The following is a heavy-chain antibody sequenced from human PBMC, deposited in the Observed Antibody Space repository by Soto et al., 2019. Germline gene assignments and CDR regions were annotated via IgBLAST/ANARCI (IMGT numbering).Heavy chain of an antibody. CDR2: ISGSGGST. CDR3: ANPPFGLRPTDKWFEP. V-gene: IGHV3-23*01. CDR1: GFTFSSYA. Sequence: GGSLRLSCAASGFTFSSYAMSWVRQAPGKGLEWVSAISGSGGSTYYADSVKGRFTISRGNSKNTLYLQMNSLRAEDTAVYYCANPPFGLRPTDKWFEPWGQGTLVNVSS. J-gene: IGHJ5*02. D-gene: IGHD3-3*01.